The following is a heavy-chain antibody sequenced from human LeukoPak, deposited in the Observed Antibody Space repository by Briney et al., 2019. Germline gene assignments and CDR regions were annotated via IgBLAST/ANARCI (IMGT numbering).Heavy chain of an antibody. J-gene: IGHJ4*02. Sequence: GGSLRLSCAASGFTFSSYSMNWVRQAPGKGLEGGSYISSSSSTIYYADSVKGRFTISRDNAKNSLYLQMNSLRAEDTAVYYCARGSNWGQGTLVTVSS. CDR2: ISSSSSTI. CDR3: ARGSN. D-gene: IGHD3/OR15-3a*01. CDR1: GFTFSSYS. V-gene: IGHV3-48*04.